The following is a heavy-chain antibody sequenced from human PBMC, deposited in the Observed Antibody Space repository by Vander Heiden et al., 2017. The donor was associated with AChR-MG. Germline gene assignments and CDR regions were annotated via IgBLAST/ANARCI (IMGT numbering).Heavy chain of an antibody. J-gene: IGHJ4*02. V-gene: IGHV3-48*03. CDR1: GFTFSSYE. CDR2: ISSSGSTI. CDR3: ARGPDDFWSGYPGGQYDY. D-gene: IGHD3-3*01. Sequence: EVQLVESGGGLVQPGGSLRLSCAASGFTFSSYEMNWVRQAPGKGLEWVSYISSSGSTIYYADSVKGRFTISRDNAKNSLYLQMNSLRAEDTAVYYCARGPDDFWSGYPGGQYDYWGQGTLVTVSS.